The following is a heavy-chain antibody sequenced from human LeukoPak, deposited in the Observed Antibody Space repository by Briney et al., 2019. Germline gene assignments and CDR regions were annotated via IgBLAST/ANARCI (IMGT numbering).Heavy chain of an antibody. CDR1: GFTFSSYW. J-gene: IGHJ3*02. V-gene: IGHV3-7*01. D-gene: IGHD3-10*01. Sequence: GGSLRLSCAASGFTFSSYWMSWVRQAPGQGLEGVANIKQDGSEKYYVDSVKGRFTISRDNAKNSLYLQMNSLGAEDTAVYYCARDSDWFGELSDAFDIWGQGTMVTVSS. CDR3: ARDSDWFGELSDAFDI. CDR2: IKQDGSEK.